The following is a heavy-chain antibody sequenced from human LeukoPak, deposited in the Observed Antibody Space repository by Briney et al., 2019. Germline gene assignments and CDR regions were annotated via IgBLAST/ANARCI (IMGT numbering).Heavy chain of an antibody. CDR1: GFTFSNYW. J-gene: IGHJ4*02. CDR2: IKQDGSAT. Sequence: GGSLRLSCAASGFTFSNYWMTWVRQAPGKGLEWVANIKQDGSATYYVDSVKGRFTISRDNAKTSLYLQMNSLRAEDTAVYYCAKDPLNTLMVSPTFDYWGQGTLVTVSS. D-gene: IGHD5-18*01. CDR3: AKDPLNTLMVSPTFDY. V-gene: IGHV3-7*03.